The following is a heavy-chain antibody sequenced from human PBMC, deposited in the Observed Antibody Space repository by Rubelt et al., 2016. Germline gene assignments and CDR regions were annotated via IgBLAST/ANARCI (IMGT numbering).Heavy chain of an antibody. J-gene: IGHJ4*02. CDR3: ARDRGYDSLTGNSGRY. CDR1: GFSFSDYY. Sequence: VESGGGLVKPGGSLRLSCAASGFSFSDYYMSWVRQAPGKGLEWLSYISSSGSTIYYGDSVKGRFTISRDNAKNTLYLQMSRLRAEDTAMYYCARDRGYDSLTGNSGRYWGRGTLVTVSS. CDR2: ISSSGSTI. D-gene: IGHD3-9*01. V-gene: IGHV3-11*01.